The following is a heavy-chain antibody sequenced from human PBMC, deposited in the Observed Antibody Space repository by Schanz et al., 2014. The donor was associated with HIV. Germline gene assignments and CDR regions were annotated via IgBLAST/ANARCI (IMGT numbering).Heavy chain of an antibody. Sequence: QVQLVQSGAEVKKPGSSVKVSCKASGGTFSSYGFIWVRQAPGQGLEWMGGIIPLFGTANYAQSFQGRVTITADESTSTTYMKLSGLTSEDTAVYYCARDGSGVLGAIFYYFDYWGQGTLVTVSS. J-gene: IGHJ4*02. CDR2: IIPLFGTA. D-gene: IGHD1-26*01. V-gene: IGHV1-69*01. CDR1: GGTFSSYG. CDR3: ARDGSGVLGAIFYYFDY.